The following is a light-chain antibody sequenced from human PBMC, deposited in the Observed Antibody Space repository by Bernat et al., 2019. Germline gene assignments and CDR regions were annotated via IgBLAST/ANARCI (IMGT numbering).Light chain of an antibody. CDR1: SNDVGGYNY. J-gene: IGLJ1*01. CDR3: SSYTSNSIYV. V-gene: IGLV2-14*01. Sequence: QSALTQPASVSGSPGQSITISCTGTSNDVGGYNYVSWYQQHPGKAPKLMIYDVTNRPSGVSNRFFGSKSGNTASLTISGLQAEDEADYYCSSYTSNSIYVFGTGTKVTVL. CDR2: DVT.